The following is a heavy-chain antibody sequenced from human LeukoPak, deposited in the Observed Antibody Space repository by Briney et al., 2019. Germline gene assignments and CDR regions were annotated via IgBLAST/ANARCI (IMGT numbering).Heavy chain of an antibody. D-gene: IGHD2-21*01. Sequence: GGSLRLSCAASGFTFSSYSMNWVRQAPGKGLEWVSSVSSSNSYIYYADSVKGRFTISRDNAKNSLYLQMNSLRAEDTAVYYCARGVITYYYDYWGQGTLVTVSS. CDR1: GFTFSSYS. CDR3: ARGVITYYYDY. V-gene: IGHV3-21*01. CDR2: VSSSNSYI. J-gene: IGHJ4*02.